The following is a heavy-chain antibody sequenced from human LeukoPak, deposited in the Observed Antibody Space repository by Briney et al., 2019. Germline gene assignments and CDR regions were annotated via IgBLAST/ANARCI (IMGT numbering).Heavy chain of an antibody. Sequence: GGSLRLSCAASGFTFSSYSMNWVRQAPGKGLEWVSAISGSGGSTYYADSVKGRFTISRDNSKNTLYLQMNSLRAEDTAVYYCAKDDLTIVVVPAAMNFDYWGQGTLVTVSS. CDR2: ISGSGGST. D-gene: IGHD2-2*01. V-gene: IGHV3-23*01. J-gene: IGHJ4*02. CDR1: GFTFSSYS. CDR3: AKDDLTIVVVPAAMNFDY.